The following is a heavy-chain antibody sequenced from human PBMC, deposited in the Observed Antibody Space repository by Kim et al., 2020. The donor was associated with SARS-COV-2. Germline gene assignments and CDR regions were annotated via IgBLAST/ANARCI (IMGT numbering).Heavy chain of an antibody. CDR2: ISYDGSNK. CDR1: GFTFSSYG. D-gene: IGHD3-22*01. J-gene: IGHJ3*02. Sequence: GGSLRLSCAASGFTFSSYGMHWVRQAPGKGLEWVAVISYDGSNKYYADSVKGRFTISRDNSKNTLYLQMNSLRAEDTAVYYCARDRRYYDSSGYYYDAFDIWGQGTMVTVSS. CDR3: ARDRRYYDSSGYYYDAFDI. V-gene: IGHV3-33*05.